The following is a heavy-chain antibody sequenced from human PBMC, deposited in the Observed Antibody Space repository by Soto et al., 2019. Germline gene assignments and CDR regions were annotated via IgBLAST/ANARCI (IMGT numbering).Heavy chain of an antibody. CDR2: IIPIDATV. Sequence: QVQLVQSGAEVKKPGSSVKVSCKASGGTFSNYALISWVRQAPGQGLEWMGGIIPIDATVNYAQKFQGRITITADESTTIVYMDLGSLRSEDTAMYYCARDLLGFGYTYGAVWGQGTTVPVS. CDR3: ARDLLGFGYTYGAV. J-gene: IGHJ6*01. CDR1: GGTFSNYA. V-gene: IGHV1-69*12. D-gene: IGHD3-10*01.